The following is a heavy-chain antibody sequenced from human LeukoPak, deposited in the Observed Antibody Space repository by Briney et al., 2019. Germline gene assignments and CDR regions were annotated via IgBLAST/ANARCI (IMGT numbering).Heavy chain of an antibody. CDR2: IYYSGST. Sequence: PSETLSLTCTVSGGSISSSSYYWGWIRQPPGKGLEWIGSIYYSGSTYYNPSLKSRVTISVDTSKNQFSLKLSSVTAADTAVYYCARVTVTTGFAYWGQGTLVTVSS. D-gene: IGHD4-17*01. CDR3: ARVTVTTGFAY. J-gene: IGHJ4*02. V-gene: IGHV4-39*07. CDR1: GGSISSSSYY.